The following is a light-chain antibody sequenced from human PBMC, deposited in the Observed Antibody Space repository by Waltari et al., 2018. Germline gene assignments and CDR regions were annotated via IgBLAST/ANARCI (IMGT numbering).Light chain of an antibody. J-gene: IGLJ2*01. CDR2: SNN. Sequence: QSVLTQHPSPSGPPGPRSPLSCSGTSSNFEVTPLTGYQQLPGTPPKLLIYSNNQRPSGVPDRFSGSKSGTSASLAISGLQSEDEANYYCAAWDDSLNGLVVFGGGTKLTVL. CDR1: SSNFEVTP. V-gene: IGLV1-44*01. CDR3: AAWDDSLNGLVV.